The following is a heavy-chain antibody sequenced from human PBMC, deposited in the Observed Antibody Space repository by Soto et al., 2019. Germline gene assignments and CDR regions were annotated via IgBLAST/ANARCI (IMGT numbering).Heavy chain of an antibody. CDR2: ISFDGSSE. CDR1: GFTFSSFA. J-gene: IGHJ6*02. D-gene: IGHD3-10*01. Sequence: GGSLRLSCAASGFTFSSFAMSWVRQTPGKGLEWVAVISFDGSSEYYADSVKGRFTISRDNSKNTVYLQMNSLRSEDTAVYYCARSRHGSGSYTHFYYGLDVWGQGTTVTVSS. CDR3: ARSRHGSGSYTHFYYGLDV. V-gene: IGHV3-30-3*01.